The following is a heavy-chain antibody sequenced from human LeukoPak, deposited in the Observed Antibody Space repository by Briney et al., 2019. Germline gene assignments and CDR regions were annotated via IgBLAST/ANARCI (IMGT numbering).Heavy chain of an antibody. CDR2: ISSSGSTI. D-gene: IGHD3-3*01. Sequence: GGSLRLSCAASGFTFSNYAMSWVRQAPGKGLEWVSYISSSGSTIYYADSVKGRFTISRDNAKNSLYLQMNSLRAEDTAVYYCAKGHTTTFGVVIRNYYYMDVWGKGTTVTVS. CDR1: GFTFSNYA. V-gene: IGHV3-48*04. CDR3: AKGHTTTFGVVIRNYYYMDV. J-gene: IGHJ6*03.